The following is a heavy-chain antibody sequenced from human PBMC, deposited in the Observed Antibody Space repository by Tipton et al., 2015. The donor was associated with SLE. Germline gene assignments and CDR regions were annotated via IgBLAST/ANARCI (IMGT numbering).Heavy chain of an antibody. CDR2: INPSGGST. V-gene: IGHV1-46*01. CDR3: ASIAAPTGMDV. Sequence: LVKPGAEVKKPGAPVKVSCKASGYTFTSYYMHWVRQAPGQGLEWMGIINPSGGSTSYAQKFQGRVTMTRDTSTSTVYMELSSLRSEDTAVYYCASIAAPTGMDVWGQGTTVTVSS. D-gene: IGHD6-13*01. CDR1: GYTFTSYY. J-gene: IGHJ6*02.